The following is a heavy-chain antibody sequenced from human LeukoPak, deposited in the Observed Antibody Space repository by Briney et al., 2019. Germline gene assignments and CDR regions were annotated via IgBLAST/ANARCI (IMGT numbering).Heavy chain of an antibody. V-gene: IGHV3-48*01. CDR1: GFTFSSYS. J-gene: IGHJ3*02. CDR2: ISSSSSTI. CDR3: AKTLQSYSSSGAFDI. D-gene: IGHD6-6*01. Sequence: QTGGSLRLSCAVSGFTFSSYSMNWVRQAPGKGLEWVSYISSSSSTIYYVDSVKGRFTISRDNSKNPLYLQMNSLRAEDTAVCYCAKTLQSYSSSGAFDIWGQGTMVTVSS.